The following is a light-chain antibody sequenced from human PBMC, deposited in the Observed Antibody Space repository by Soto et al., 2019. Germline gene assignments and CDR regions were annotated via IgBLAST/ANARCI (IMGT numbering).Light chain of an antibody. V-gene: IGKV3-11*01. CDR3: QQRRKWPLR. Sequence: EIVLTQSPATLSLSPGERATLSCRASQSVSSYLAWYQQKPGQAPRLLIYDASNRATGIPARFSGSVSGTGFTLTIRSLAPEDCAVYYWQQRRKWPLRFGGGTKVEIK. CDR1: QSVSSY. J-gene: IGKJ4*02. CDR2: DAS.